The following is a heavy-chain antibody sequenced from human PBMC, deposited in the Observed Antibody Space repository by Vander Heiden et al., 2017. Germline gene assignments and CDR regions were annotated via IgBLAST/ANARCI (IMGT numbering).Heavy chain of an antibody. CDR2: TRNKAKGYTT. V-gene: IGHV3-72*01. CDR1: GFPLSDHH. D-gene: IGHD2-15*01. J-gene: IGHJ3*02. CDR3: VRDSSRSNQSAFDI. Sequence: EVQLVESGGGLVQPGGSLRLSCATSGFPLSDHHMDWVRQATGKGLEWVGRTRNKAKGYTTEYAASVKGRFSISRDDSKNSVHLQMSSLKAEDTAVYYCVRDSSRSNQSAFDIWGQGTMVTVSS.